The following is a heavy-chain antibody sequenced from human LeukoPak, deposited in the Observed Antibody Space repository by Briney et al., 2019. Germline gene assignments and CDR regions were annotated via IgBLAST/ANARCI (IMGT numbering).Heavy chain of an antibody. D-gene: IGHD2-2*01. Sequence: GGSLRVFCAASGFTFSTYSMNWVRQAPGKGLEWVSYISSRSTTIDYADSVKGRFTISRDNAKNSLYLQMNSLRAEDTAVYYCARAGIVLVPAASDYWGQGTLVTVSS. CDR1: GFTFSTYS. CDR3: ARAGIVLVPAASDY. J-gene: IGHJ4*02. V-gene: IGHV3-48*04. CDR2: ISSRSTTI.